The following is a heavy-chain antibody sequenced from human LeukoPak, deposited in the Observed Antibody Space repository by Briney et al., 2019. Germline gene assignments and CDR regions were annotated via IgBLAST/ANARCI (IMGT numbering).Heavy chain of an antibody. CDR1: GYTFTGYY. CDR2: INPNSGGT. Sequence: ASVKVSCKASGYTFTGYYMHWVRQAPGQGLEWMGWINPNSGGTNYAQKFQGRVTMTRDTSISTAYMELSRLRSDDTAVYYCARGGRVLRSFDWLLVNDYWGQGTLVTVSS. D-gene: IGHD3-9*01. J-gene: IGHJ4*02. V-gene: IGHV1-2*02. CDR3: ARGGRVLRSFDWLLVNDY.